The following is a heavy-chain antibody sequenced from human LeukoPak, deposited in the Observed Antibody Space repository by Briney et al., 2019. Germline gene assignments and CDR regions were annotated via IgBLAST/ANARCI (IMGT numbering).Heavy chain of an antibody. Sequence: SETLSLTCAVCGGSFSGYYWRWLRQPPGKGREGRGEINHSSITNHNPSLTNPLTIPVDTSTHPSSMKLSSVTAADTSVYYCARGGSHYDILTGYRTSWFDPWGQGTLVTASS. CDR3: ARGGSHYDILTGYRTSWFDP. J-gene: IGHJ5*02. D-gene: IGHD3-9*01. CDR2: INHSSIT. CDR1: GGSFSGYY. V-gene: IGHV4-34*01.